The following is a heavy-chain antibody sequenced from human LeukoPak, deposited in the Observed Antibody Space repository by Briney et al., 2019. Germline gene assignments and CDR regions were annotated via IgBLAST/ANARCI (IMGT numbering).Heavy chain of an antibody. D-gene: IGHD3-3*01. Sequence: GVLRLSCAASGFTFSSYAMSWVRQAPGKGLEWVSAISGSGGSTYYADSVKGRFTISRDNSKNTLYLQMNSLRAEDTAVYYCAKDKAFTIPTRGMDVWGQGTTVTVSS. CDR2: ISGSGGST. J-gene: IGHJ6*02. V-gene: IGHV3-23*01. CDR3: AKDKAFTIPTRGMDV. CDR1: GFTFSSYA.